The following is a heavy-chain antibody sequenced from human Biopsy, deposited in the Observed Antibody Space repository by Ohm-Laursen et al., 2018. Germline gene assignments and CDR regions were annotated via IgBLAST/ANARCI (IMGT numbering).Heavy chain of an antibody. J-gene: IGHJ6*02. V-gene: IGHV4-34*01. CDR2: INHSGRT. Sequence: LSCAASGFTFSDYYMSWIRQTPGKGLEWIGEINHSGRTNYNPSLKSRVTISVDTSKNQFSLKMRNVTAADTAVYYCVRGVDYYDPYHYYALDVWGQGTTVTVSS. CDR3: VRGVDYYDPYHYYALDV. CDR1: GFTFSDYY. D-gene: IGHD3-22*01.